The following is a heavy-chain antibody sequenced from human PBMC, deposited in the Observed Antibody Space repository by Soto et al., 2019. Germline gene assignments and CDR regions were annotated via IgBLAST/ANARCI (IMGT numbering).Heavy chain of an antibody. CDR1: GGSISSSSYY. D-gene: IGHD2-15*01. CDR3: ARRYGPSEFDH. CDR2: IHCSGST. J-gene: IGHJ4*02. V-gene: IGHV4-39*01. Sequence: PSETLSLTCTVSGGSISSSSYYWGWIRQPPGKGLEWIGSIHCSGSTYYNPSLKSRVTISVDTSKNQFSLRLTSVTAADTAVYYCARRYGPSEFDHWGQGSLVTVSS.